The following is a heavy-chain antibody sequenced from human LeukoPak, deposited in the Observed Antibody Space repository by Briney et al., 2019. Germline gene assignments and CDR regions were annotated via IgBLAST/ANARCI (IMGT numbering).Heavy chain of an antibody. J-gene: IGHJ4*02. CDR2: ISIWGSPI. CDR1: GFTFTRHS. Sequence: GGSLRLSCAASGFTFTRHSMNWVRQAPGKGLEWVSFISIWGSPIYYAGSVKGRFTVSRDNAKNSVYLQMNSLRAEDTAVYHCARDRGDSIVGSDFDSWGQGTLVTVSS. V-gene: IGHV3-48*01. D-gene: IGHD1-26*01. CDR3: ARDRGDSIVGSDFDS.